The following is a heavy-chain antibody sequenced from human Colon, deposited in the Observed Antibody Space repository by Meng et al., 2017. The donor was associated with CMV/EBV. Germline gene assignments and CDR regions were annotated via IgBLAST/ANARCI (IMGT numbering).Heavy chain of an antibody. CDR1: GHSFGNRY. CDR2: ITPFNANT. J-gene: IGHJ4*02. CDR3: AWGKYPGLYLDY. V-gene: IGHV1-45*02. Sequence: CRPSGHSFGNRYLHWVRQAPGQEFQWMGWITPFNANTRHAQKFQDRVSITGDTSMSTIYMELSSLTSEDTAMYYCAWGKYPGLYLDYWGQGTLVTVSS. D-gene: IGHD3-16*01.